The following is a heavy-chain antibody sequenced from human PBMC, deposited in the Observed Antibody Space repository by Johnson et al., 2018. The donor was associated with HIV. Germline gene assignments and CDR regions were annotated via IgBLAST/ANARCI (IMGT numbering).Heavy chain of an antibody. CDR3: AREGEYCTGGSCYNAFDI. CDR2: INWNGGRK. J-gene: IGHJ3*02. CDR1: GGFTFSDYY. V-gene: IGHV3-20*04. Sequence: VQLVESGGGVVQPGRSLRLSCAASGGFTFSDYYMSWVRQAPGKGLEWVSDINWNGGRKGYADSLMGRFTISRDNAKKSLYLQINSLRAEDTALYYCAREGEYCTGGSCYNAFDIWGQGTMVTVSS. D-gene: IGHD2-15*01.